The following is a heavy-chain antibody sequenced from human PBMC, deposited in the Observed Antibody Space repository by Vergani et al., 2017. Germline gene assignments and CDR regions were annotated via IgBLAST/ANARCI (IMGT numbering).Heavy chain of an antibody. J-gene: IGHJ4*02. CDR2: ISYDGSNK. CDR1: GFTFSSYG. D-gene: IGHD5-18*01. V-gene: IGHV3-30*18. Sequence: QVQLVESGGGVVQPGRSLRLSCAASGFTFSSYGMHWVRQAPGKGREWVAVISYDGSNKYYADSVKGRFTISRDNSKNALYLQMNSLGAEDTAVYYCAKTQLQLWLGGYFDYWGQGTLVTVSS. CDR3: AKTQLQLWLGGYFDY.